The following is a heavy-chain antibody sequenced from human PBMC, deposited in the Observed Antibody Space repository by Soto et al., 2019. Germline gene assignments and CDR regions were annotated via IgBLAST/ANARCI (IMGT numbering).Heavy chain of an antibody. CDR3: ARVGVGIGNHFDY. Sequence: SETLSLTCTVSNGSISGYYWTWTRQPPGKGPEWIGYIHYSGRTNYNPSLKSRVTMSVDASKNHFSLNLNSVTAADTAVYYCARVGVGIGNHFDYWRQGPPVHVSS. CDR2: IHYSGRT. D-gene: IGHD1-26*01. J-gene: IGHJ4*02. V-gene: IGHV4-59*01. CDR1: NGSISGYY.